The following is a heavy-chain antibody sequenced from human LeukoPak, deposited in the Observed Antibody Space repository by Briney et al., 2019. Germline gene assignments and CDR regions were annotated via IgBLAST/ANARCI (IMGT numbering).Heavy chain of an antibody. CDR3: ARAYSSGWPDY. CDR2: IWYDGSNK. Sequence: GGSLRLSCAASGFTFSSYAMHWVRQAPGKGLEWVAVIWYDGSNKYYADSVKGRFTISRDNSKNTLYLQMNSLRAEDTAVYYCARAYSSGWPDYWGQGTLVTVSS. D-gene: IGHD6-19*01. J-gene: IGHJ4*02. CDR1: GFTFSSYA. V-gene: IGHV3-33*01.